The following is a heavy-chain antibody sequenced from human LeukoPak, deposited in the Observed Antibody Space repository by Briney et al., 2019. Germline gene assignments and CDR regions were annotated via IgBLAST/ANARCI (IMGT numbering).Heavy chain of an antibody. Sequence: GGSLRLSCAASGFXFSHAWISWVRQAPGKGQEWVGRIKSKTDGGATDYAAPVKGRFTISRDDSKNTLHLQMNSLKSDDTAVYYCTIATRYCSGTTCSGVYFDYWGQGTLVTVSS. J-gene: IGHJ4*02. CDR2: IKSKTDGGAT. D-gene: IGHD2-2*01. V-gene: IGHV3-15*01. CDR3: TIATRYCSGTTCSGVYFDY. CDR1: GFXFSHAW.